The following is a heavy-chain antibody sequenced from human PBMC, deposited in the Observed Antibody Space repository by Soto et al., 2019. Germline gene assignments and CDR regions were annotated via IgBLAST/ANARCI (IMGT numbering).Heavy chain of an antibody. D-gene: IGHD2-15*01. CDR2: IIPTLGIA. Sequence: SVKVSCKASGGTFSSYTISWVRQAPGQGLEWMGRIIPTLGIANYAQKFQGRVTITADKSTSTAYMELSSLRSEDTAVYYCAESGGGGWFDPWGQGTLVTVSS. V-gene: IGHV1-69*02. CDR1: GGTFSSYT. J-gene: IGHJ5*02. CDR3: AESGGGGWFDP.